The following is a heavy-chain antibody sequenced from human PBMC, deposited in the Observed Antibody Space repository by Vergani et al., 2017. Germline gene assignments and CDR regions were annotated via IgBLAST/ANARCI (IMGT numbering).Heavy chain of an antibody. J-gene: IGHJ6*03. V-gene: IGHV1-69*13. CDR3: ARREYSSSWDYYYYYMDV. Sequence: QVQLVQSGAEVKKPGSSVKVSCKASGGTFSSYAISWVRQAPGKGLEWMGGIILIFGTANYAQKFQGRVTITADESTSTAYMELSSLRSEDTAVYYCARREYSSSWDYYYYYMDVWGKGTTVTVSS. D-gene: IGHD6-13*01. CDR1: GGTFSSYA. CDR2: IILIFGTA.